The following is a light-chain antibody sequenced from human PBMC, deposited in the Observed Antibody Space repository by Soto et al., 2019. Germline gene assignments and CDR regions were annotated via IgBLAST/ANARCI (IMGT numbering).Light chain of an antibody. CDR3: SSYAGSHIFYV. J-gene: IGLJ1*01. V-gene: IGLV2-8*01. CDR1: SSDVGGYNY. CDR2: EVS. Sequence: QSALTQPPSASGSPGQSVTISCTGTSSDVGGYNYVSWYQQHPGKAPKLMIYEVSKRPSGVPDRFSGSKSGNTASLTVSGLQAEDEADYYCSSYAGSHIFYVFGTGTKLTVL.